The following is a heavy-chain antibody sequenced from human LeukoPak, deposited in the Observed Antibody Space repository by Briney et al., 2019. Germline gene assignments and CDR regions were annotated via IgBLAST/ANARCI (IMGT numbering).Heavy chain of an antibody. D-gene: IGHD1-1*01. J-gene: IGHJ4*02. V-gene: IGHV1-3*01. CDR3: ARNPTGTTILDF. Sequence: ASVKVSCKTSGYTFSSYAVHWVRQAPGQRPEWMGWIHGGNGDTQYSQDFQDRFSITRDTFATTAYMELRSLTSEDTAIYYCARNPTGTTILDFWGQGTLVTVSS. CDR1: GYTFSSYA. CDR2: IHGGNGDT.